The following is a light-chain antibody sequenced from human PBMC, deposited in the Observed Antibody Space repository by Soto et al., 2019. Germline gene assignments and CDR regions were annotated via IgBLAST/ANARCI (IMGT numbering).Light chain of an antibody. CDR1: ESVSSN. CDR3: QQYNNWPPWT. CDR2: RAS. V-gene: IGKV3-15*01. Sequence: IVMTQSPATLSVSPGESATLSCRATESVSSNLAWFQQKPGQAPRLLIYRASTRATGIPARFSGSGSGTEFTLPISSLQSEDFAVYFCQQYNNWPPWTFGQGTKVEIK. J-gene: IGKJ1*01.